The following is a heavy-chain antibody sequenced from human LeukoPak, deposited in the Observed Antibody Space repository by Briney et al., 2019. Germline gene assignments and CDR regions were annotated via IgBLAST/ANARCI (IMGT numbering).Heavy chain of an antibody. V-gene: IGHV4-59*08. Sequence: PSETLSLTCTVSGGSISSHYWSWIRQPPGKGLEWIGYIYYSGSTNYNPSLKSRVTISVDTSKNQFSLKLSSVAAADTAVYYCARHDYPLSAFEYWGQGALVTVSS. J-gene: IGHJ4*02. D-gene: IGHD4-11*01. CDR1: GGSISSHY. CDR3: ARHDYPLSAFEY. CDR2: IYYSGST.